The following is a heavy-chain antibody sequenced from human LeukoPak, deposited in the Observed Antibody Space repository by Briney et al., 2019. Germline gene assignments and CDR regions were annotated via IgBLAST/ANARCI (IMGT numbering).Heavy chain of an antibody. J-gene: IGHJ3*02. V-gene: IGHV3-23*01. CDR3: AKDQDYYDSSGYYYVDDAFDI. CDR1: GFTFSSYG. Sequence: GGSLRLSCAASGFTFSSYGMHWVRQAPGKGLEWVSAISGSGGSTYYADSVKGRFTISRDNSKNTLYLQMNSLRAEDTAVYYCAKDQDYYDSSGYYYVDDAFDIWGQGTMVTVSS. CDR2: ISGSGGST. D-gene: IGHD3-22*01.